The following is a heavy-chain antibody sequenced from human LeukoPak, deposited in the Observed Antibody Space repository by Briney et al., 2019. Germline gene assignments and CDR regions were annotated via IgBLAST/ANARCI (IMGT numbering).Heavy chain of an antibody. CDR1: GYTFTRYY. J-gene: IGHJ6*03. Sequence: ASVTVSCKASGYTFTRYYIHWVRQAPGQGLEWMGILNPSGGSTNYAQKFQGRVTMTRDTSTNTVYMELSSLRSEDTAVYYCARGPSITMVRGGQWYYYMDVWGKGTTVTI. D-gene: IGHD3-10*01. CDR2: LNPSGGST. CDR3: ARGPSITMVRGGQWYYYMDV. V-gene: IGHV1-46*01.